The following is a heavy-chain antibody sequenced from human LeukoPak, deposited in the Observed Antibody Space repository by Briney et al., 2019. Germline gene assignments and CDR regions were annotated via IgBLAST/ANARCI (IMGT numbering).Heavy chain of an antibody. CDR1: GGSFSGYY. CDR2: INHSGST. J-gene: IGHJ2*01. V-gene: IGHV4-34*01. Sequence: PSETLSLTCAVYGGSFSGYYWSWIRQPPGKGLEWIGEINHSGSTNYNPSLKSRVTISVDTSQNQFSLKLSSVTAADTAVYYCARDYLYYYDSSGYGYFDLWXRGTLVTVSS. CDR3: ARDYLYYYDSSGYGYFDL. D-gene: IGHD3-22*01.